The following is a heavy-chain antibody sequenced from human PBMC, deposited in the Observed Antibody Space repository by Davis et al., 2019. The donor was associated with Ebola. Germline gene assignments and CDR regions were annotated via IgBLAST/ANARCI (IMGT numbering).Heavy chain of an antibody. D-gene: IGHD1-20*01. V-gene: IGHV5-51*01. J-gene: IGHJ3*02. CDR1: GYSFSNYW. CDR2: IYPGDSDT. Sequence: GESLKISCNGSGYSFSNYWIGWVRQMPGKGLEWLGIIYPGDSDTRYSPSFQGQVTISADKAISTAYLQWSSLKASVRAMYYCATLRRTITGMDDGFDIWGQGTMVTVSS. CDR3: ATLRRTITGMDDGFDI.